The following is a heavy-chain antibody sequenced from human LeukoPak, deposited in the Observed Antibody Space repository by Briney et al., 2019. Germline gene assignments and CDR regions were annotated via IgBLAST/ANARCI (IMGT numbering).Heavy chain of an antibody. V-gene: IGHV3-30*02. CDR1: GFTFSNYG. CDR3: AKDICGGNCYPHGGY. D-gene: IGHD2-21*01. CDR2: IPYDGSNK. Sequence: PGGSLRLSCAASGFTFSNYGMHWVRQAPGKGLEWVAFIPYDGSNKYYADSLQGRLTISRDNSMNTLYLQRSRLRAEDTARYYCAKDICGGNCYPHGGYWGQGTLVTVSS. J-gene: IGHJ4*02.